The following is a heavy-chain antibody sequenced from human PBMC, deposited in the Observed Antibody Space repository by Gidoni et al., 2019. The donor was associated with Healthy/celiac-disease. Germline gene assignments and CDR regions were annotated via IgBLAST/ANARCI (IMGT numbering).Heavy chain of an antibody. D-gene: IGHD6-6*01. Sequence: EVQLVESGGGLVKPGGSLRLSCAASGFTFSSYSMNWVRQAPGKGLEWVSSISSSSSYIYYADSVKGRFTISRDNAKNSLYLQMNSLRAEDTAVYYCARAATPDPARIQTYWYFDLWGRGTLVTVSS. V-gene: IGHV3-21*01. J-gene: IGHJ2*01. CDR1: GFTFSSYS. CDR2: ISSSSSYI. CDR3: ARAATPDPARIQTYWYFDL.